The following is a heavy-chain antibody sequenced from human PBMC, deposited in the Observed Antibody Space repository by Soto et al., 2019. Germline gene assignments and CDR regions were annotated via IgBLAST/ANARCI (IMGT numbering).Heavy chain of an antibody. D-gene: IGHD5-18*01. CDR2: IQHDGSEI. J-gene: IGHJ6*02. Sequence: GGSLRLSCLASGFGFSGYSMHWVRQAPGKGLDWVAVIQHDGSEIYYADSVKGRFTISKDDSKNTLHLQMNALRVDDTALYYCVRVGWGYSYGNGMDGWGQGTTVTVSS. V-gene: IGHV3-30-3*01. CDR3: VRVGWGYSYGNGMDG. CDR1: GFGFSGYS.